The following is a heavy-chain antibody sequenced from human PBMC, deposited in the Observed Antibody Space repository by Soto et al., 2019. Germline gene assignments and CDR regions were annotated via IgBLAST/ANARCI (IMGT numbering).Heavy chain of an antibody. D-gene: IGHD5-18*01. Sequence: QVQLVESGGGVVQPGRSLRLSCAASGFTFSSYAMHWVRQAPGKGLEWVAVISYDGSNKYYADSVKGRFTISRDNSKNTLYLQMNSLRAEDTAVYYCARPEYSYGSLGYYGMDVWGQGTTVTVSS. CDR2: ISYDGSNK. V-gene: IGHV3-30-3*01. CDR3: ARPEYSYGSLGYYGMDV. CDR1: GFTFSSYA. J-gene: IGHJ6*02.